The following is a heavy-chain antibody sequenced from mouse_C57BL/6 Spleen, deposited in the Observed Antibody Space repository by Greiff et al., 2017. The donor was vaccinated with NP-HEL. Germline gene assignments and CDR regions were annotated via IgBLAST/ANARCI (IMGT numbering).Heavy chain of an antibody. CDR1: GFSLTSYG. CDR2: IWSGGST. D-gene: IGHD2-2*01. J-gene: IGHJ3*01. CDR3: ARKGYGYDGFAY. Sequence: VQLQQSGPGLVQPSQSLSITCTVSGFSLTSYGVHWVRQSPGKGLEWLGAIWSGGSTDYNAAFISRRSSSKDNSKSQVFFILNRLQADDTAIYYWARKGYGYDGFAYWGQGTLVTVSA. V-gene: IGHV2-2*01.